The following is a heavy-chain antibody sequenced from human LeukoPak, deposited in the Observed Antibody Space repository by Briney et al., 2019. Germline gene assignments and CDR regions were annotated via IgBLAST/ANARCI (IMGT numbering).Heavy chain of an antibody. V-gene: IGHV3-33*03. D-gene: IGHD2-2*01. CDR1: GFTFSSYG. Sequence: GRSLRLSCAASGFTFSSYGMHWVRQAPGKGLEWVAVIWYDGSNKYYADSVKGRFTISRDNAKNSLYLQMNSLRAEDTAVYYCAGAQLLNYYYYGMDVWGQGTTVTVSS. CDR2: IWYDGSNK. J-gene: IGHJ6*02. CDR3: AGAQLLNYYYYGMDV.